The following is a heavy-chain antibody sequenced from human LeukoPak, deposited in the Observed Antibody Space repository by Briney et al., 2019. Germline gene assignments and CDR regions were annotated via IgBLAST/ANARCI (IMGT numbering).Heavy chain of an antibody. CDR2: TSHDGVKK. CDR3: ARFLSGWYYYGSGSYYNAFDY. Sequence: GGSLRLSCVASEFSLSRNGMHWVRQAPGKGLEWVAVTSHDGVKKYYADSVRGRFTISREYMKNSLYLQMDSLRVEDTAVYYCARFLSGWYYYGSGSYYNAFDYWGQGTLVTVSS. CDR1: EFSLSRNG. J-gene: IGHJ4*02. V-gene: IGHV3-30*03. D-gene: IGHD3-10*01.